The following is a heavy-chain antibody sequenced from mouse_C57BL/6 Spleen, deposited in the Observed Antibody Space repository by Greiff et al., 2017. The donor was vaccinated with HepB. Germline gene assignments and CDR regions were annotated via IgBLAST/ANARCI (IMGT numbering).Heavy chain of an antibody. V-gene: IGHV1-52*01. CDR2: IDPSDSET. D-gene: IGHD2-4*01. J-gene: IGHJ1*03. CDR3: ARGGYYDVGHWYFDV. Sequence: QVQLQQPGAELVRPGSSVKLSCKASGYTFTSYWMHWVKQRPIQGLEWIGNIDPSDSETHYNQKFKDKATLTVDKSSSTAYMQLSSLTSEDSAVYYYARGGYYDVGHWYFDVWGTGTTVTVSS. CDR1: GYTFTSYW.